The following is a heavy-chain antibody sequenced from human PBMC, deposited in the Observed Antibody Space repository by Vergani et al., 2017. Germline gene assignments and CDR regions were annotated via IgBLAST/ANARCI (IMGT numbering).Heavy chain of an antibody. Sequence: QVQLVQSGAEVKKPGASVKVSCKASGGTFSSYAISWVRQAPGQGLELMGRIIPILGIANYAQKFQGRVTITADKSTSTAYMELSSLRAEDTAVYYCAREASTTVVGYYYYYGMDVWGQGTTVTVSS. D-gene: IGHD4-23*01. CDR2: IIPILGIA. CDR3: AREASTTVVGYYYYYGMDV. V-gene: IGHV1-69*04. CDR1: GGTFSSYA. J-gene: IGHJ6*02.